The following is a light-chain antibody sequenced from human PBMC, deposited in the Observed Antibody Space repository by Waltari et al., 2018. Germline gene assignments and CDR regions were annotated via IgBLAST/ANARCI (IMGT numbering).Light chain of an antibody. CDR2: DAS. J-gene: IGKJ4*01. V-gene: IGKV3-15*01. CDR3: QQYSDWPLT. CDR1: QSVNNK. Sequence: EIVMTQSPATLSVSPGERVTLSCRASQSVNNKLAWYQQKPGQAPRLLIYDASTRANGIPTSFSGSGSGTEFTITISSLQSEDFAVYYCQQYSDWPLTFGGGTKVEIK.